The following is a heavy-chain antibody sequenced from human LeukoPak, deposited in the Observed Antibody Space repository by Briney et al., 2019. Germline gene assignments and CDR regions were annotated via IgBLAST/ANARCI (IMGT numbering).Heavy chain of an antibody. Sequence: PSETLSLTCTVSSYSINSGYYWGWIRQPPGKGLEWIGNIYRSGSTYYNPSLEGRVTISIDMSKNQFSLRLRSVTASDTAVYYCARTDQGGYSFGSDFDYWGQGTLVTVS. D-gene: IGHD5-18*01. CDR3: ARTDQGGYSFGSDFDY. J-gene: IGHJ4*02. CDR2: IYRSGST. V-gene: IGHV4-38-2*02. CDR1: SYSINSGYY.